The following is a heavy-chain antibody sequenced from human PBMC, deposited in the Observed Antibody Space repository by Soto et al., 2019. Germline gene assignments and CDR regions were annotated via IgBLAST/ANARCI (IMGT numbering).Heavy chain of an antibody. J-gene: IGHJ4*02. CDR3: AKDSATFGRFDY. D-gene: IGHD3-3*01. CDR2: LSDSGAGT. V-gene: IGHV3-23*01. CDR1: DFTFSSYG. Sequence: WGSLRISCASSDFTFSSYGMSGVRQPPGKGLEWVSVLSDSGAGTYYADSVKGRFTISRDNSKNTLYLQMNSLRAEDTAVYYCAKDSATFGRFDYWGQGTLVTVSS.